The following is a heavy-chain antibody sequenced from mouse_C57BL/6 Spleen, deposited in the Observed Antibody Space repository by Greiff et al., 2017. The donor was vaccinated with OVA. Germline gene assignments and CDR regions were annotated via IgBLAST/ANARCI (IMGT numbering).Heavy chain of an antibody. CDR3: VRLLYSSYYYAMDY. J-gene: IGHJ4*01. V-gene: IGHV10-1*01. D-gene: IGHD2-12*01. CDR1: GFSFNTYA. CDR2: IRSKSNNYAT. Sequence: EVKLVESGGGLVQPKGSLKLSCAASGFSFNTYAMNWVRQAPGKGLEWVARIRSKSNNYATYYADSVKDRFTISRDDSESMLYLQMNNLKTEDTAMYYCVRLLYSSYYYAMDYWGQGTSVTVSS.